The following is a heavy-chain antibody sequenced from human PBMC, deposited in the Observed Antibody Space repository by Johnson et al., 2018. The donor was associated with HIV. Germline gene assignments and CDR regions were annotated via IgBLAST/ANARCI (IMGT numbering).Heavy chain of an antibody. CDR2: IWFDGNNK. J-gene: IGHJ3*02. Sequence: QVQLVESGGVVVQPGRSLRLSCVASGFTFEDYAMYWVRQAPGKGLEWVAVIWFDGNNKHYSDSVKGRFTISRDNSNNILYLQMNSLRVEDTAVYYCAKVAVATAAGGVALDIWGPGTMVTVS. D-gene: IGHD6-13*01. CDR1: GFTFEDYA. CDR3: AKVAVATAAGGVALDI. V-gene: IGHV3-33*06.